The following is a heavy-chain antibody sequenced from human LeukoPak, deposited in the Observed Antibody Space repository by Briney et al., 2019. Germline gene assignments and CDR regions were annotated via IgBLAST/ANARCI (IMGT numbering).Heavy chain of an antibody. CDR1: GDSVSSNSAA. CDR3: ARGRTYYDFWNGYYGGDYCYYYMDV. J-gene: IGHJ6*03. CDR2: TYYKARWYH. V-gene: IGHV6-1*01. Sequence: SQTLSLTCAISGDSVSSNSAAWKWIRQSPSRGLEWLRRTYYKARWYHCYAVSVRSPITINPDTSKTQFSLQLSSVTPEDTAVYYCARGRTYYDFWNGYYGGDYCYYYMDVWGKGTTVTVSS. D-gene: IGHD3-3*01.